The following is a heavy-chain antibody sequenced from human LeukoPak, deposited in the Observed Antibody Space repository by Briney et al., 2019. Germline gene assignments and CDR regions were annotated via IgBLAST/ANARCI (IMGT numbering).Heavy chain of an antibody. J-gene: IGHJ5*02. Sequence: GASVKVSCKASGYSLTSYYMHWVRQAPGQGLEWMGLINPSGSSTTYAQKFQGRVTMTRDMFTSTDYMELTSLTSDDTAVYYCARDNSVGETAWWFDPWGQGTLVTVSS. D-gene: IGHD1-26*01. CDR3: ARDNSVGETAWWFDP. CDR1: GYSLTSYY. CDR2: INPSGSST. V-gene: IGHV1-46*01.